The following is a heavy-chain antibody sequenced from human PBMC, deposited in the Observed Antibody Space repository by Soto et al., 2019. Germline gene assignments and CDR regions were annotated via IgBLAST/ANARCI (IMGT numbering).Heavy chain of an antibody. V-gene: IGHV1-3*01. D-gene: IGHD5-12*01. CDR2: INAGNGNT. CDR1: GYTFTSYA. Sequence: ASVKVSCKASGYTFTSYAMHWVRQAPGQRLEWMGWINAGNGNTKYSQKFQGRVTITRDTSASTAYMELSSLRSEDTAVYYCARVMATMAYYYYGMDLWCQGTTVTVSS. J-gene: IGHJ6*02. CDR3: ARVMATMAYYYYGMDL.